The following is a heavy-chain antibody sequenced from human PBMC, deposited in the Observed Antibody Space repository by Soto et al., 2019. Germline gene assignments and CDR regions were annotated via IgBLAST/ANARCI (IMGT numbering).Heavy chain of an antibody. CDR1: GFTFDDYA. J-gene: IGHJ4*02. CDR2: INWNSGSI. D-gene: IGHD6-6*01. CDR3: AKDDYSSSSGMDY. Sequence: EVQLVESGGGLVQPGRSLRLSCAASGFTFDDYAMHWVRQAPGKGLEWVSSINWNSGSIGYADSVKGRFTISRDNAKNSLYLHMNSLRAGDTALYYCAKDDYSSSSGMDYWGQGTLVTVSS. V-gene: IGHV3-9*01.